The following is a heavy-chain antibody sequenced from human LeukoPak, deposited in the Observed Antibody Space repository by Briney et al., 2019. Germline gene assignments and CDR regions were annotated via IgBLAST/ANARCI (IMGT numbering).Heavy chain of an antibody. D-gene: IGHD1-14*01. CDR2: IQSDGSDK. Sequence: GGSLRLSCAASGFTFNSFAMHWVRQAPGKGLEHLAFIQSDGSDKYYADSVKGRFTISRDNSKNTLYLQMNSLKTEDTAVYYCTTEHDSSTSYDYWGQGTLVTVSS. CDR3: TTEHDSSTSYDY. V-gene: IGHV3-30*02. CDR1: GFTFNSFA. J-gene: IGHJ4*02.